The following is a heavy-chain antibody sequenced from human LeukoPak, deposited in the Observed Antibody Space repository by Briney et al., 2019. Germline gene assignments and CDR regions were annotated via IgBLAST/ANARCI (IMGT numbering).Heavy chain of an antibody. V-gene: IGHV4-61*02. CDR3: ARDWGYCSSTSCPNWFDP. Sequence: PSETLSLTCTVSGGSISSGSYYWSWIRQPAGKGLEWIGGIYTSGSTNYNPSLKSRVTISVDTSKNQFSLKLSSVTAADTAVYYCARDWGYCSSTSCPNWFDPWGQGTLVTVSS. J-gene: IGHJ5*02. D-gene: IGHD2-2*01. CDR1: GGSISSGSYY. CDR2: IYTSGST.